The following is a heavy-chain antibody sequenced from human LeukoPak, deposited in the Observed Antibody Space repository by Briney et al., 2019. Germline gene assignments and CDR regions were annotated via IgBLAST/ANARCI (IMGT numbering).Heavy chain of an antibody. D-gene: IGHD3-3*01. J-gene: IGHJ3*02. V-gene: IGHV4-30-2*01. CDR3: ARARPFGVAGTAFDI. CDR2: IYHSGST. Sequence: SETLSLTCTVSGGSISSGGYYWSWIRQPPGKGLEWIGYIYHSGSTYYNPSLKSRVTISVDRSKNQFSLKLSSVTAADTAVYYCARARPFGVAGTAFDIWGQGTMVTVSS. CDR1: GGSISSGGYY.